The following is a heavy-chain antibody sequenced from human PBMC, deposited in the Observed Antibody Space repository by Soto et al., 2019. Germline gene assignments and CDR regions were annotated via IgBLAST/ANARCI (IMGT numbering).Heavy chain of an antibody. CDR1: GYTFTSYA. D-gene: IGHD3-9*01. Sequence: ASVKVSCKASGYTFTSYAMHWVRQAPGQRLEWMGWINAGNGNTKYSQKFPGRVTITRDTSASTAYMELSSLRSEDTAVYYCARDFYDILTGSHGWFDPWGQGTLVTVSS. CDR2: INAGNGNT. J-gene: IGHJ5*02. CDR3: ARDFYDILTGSHGWFDP. V-gene: IGHV1-3*01.